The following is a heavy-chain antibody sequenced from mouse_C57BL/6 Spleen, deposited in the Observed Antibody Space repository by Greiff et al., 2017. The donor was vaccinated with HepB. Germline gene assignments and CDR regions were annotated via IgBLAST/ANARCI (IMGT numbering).Heavy chain of an antibody. CDR1: GFTFTDYY. CDR2: IRNKANGYTT. CDR3: ARGSGSYHAMDY. V-gene: IGHV7-3*01. Sequence: EVQLMESGGGLVQPGGSLSLSCAASGFTFTDYYMSWVRQPPGKALEWLGFIRNKANGYTTEYSASVKGRFTISRDNSQSILYLQMNALRAEDSATYYCARGSGSYHAMDYWGQGTSVTVSS. D-gene: IGHD1-1*02. J-gene: IGHJ4*01.